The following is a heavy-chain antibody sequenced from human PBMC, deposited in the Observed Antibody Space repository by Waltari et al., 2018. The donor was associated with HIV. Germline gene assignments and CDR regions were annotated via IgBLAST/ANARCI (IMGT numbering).Heavy chain of an antibody. Sequence: VKLFQSGAEGTQSGDSEKVSCRVPGYTLTELSMHWERQAPGHGLDWMGGFDPEDAETIYAQKFQGRVTMTENTSTDTAYMELSSLRSEDTALYYCATAQICSTSSCYDYWGQGTLVTVSS. V-gene: IGHV1-24*01. J-gene: IGHJ4*02. CDR3: ATAQICSTSSCYDY. D-gene: IGHD2-2*01. CDR2: FDPEDAET. CDR1: GYTLTELS.